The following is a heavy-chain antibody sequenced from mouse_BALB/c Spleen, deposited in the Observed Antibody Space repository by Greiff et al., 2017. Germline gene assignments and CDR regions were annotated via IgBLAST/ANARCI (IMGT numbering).Heavy chain of an antibody. CDR3: AYGSSYDWYFDV. CDR1: GYTFTSYW. V-gene: IGHV1-7*01. Sequence: QVQLQQSGAELAKPGASVKMSCKASGYTFTSYWMHWVKQRPGQGLEWIGYINPSTGYTEYNQKFKDKATLTADKSSSTAYMQLSSLTSEDSAVYYCAYGSSYDWYFDVWGAGTTVTVSS. CDR2: INPSTGYT. D-gene: IGHD1-1*01. J-gene: IGHJ1*01.